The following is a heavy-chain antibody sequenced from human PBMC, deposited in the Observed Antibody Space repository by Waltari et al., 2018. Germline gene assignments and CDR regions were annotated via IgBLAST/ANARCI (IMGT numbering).Heavy chain of an antibody. CDR1: GGTFSSYA. D-gene: IGHD3-16*01. CDR2: IIPILGIA. Sequence: QVQLVQSGAEVKKPGSSVKVSCKASGGTFSSYAISWVRQAPGQGLEWMGGIIPILGIANYAQKFQGRVTITADESTSTAYMELSSLRSEDTAVYYCASPEPVQGSGLGAFDIWGQGTMVTVSS. V-gene: IGHV1-69*04. J-gene: IGHJ3*02. CDR3: ASPEPVQGSGLGAFDI.